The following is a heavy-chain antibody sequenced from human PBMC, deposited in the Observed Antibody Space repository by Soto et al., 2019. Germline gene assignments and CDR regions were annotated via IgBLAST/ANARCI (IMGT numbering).Heavy chain of an antibody. J-gene: IGHJ4*02. V-gene: IGHV4-59*08. CDR2: IYYTGST. Sequence: HVQLQESGPGLVKPSETLSLMCTVSGDSISSYYWSWIRPPPGKGLEWIGFIYYTGSTNYNPSLKSRVTISVDTSKNQLSLKLSSVTAADTAVYYCARRAGAVPGRIDFWGQGTLVTVSS. CDR1: GDSISSYY. CDR3: ARRAGAVPGRIDF. D-gene: IGHD6-19*01.